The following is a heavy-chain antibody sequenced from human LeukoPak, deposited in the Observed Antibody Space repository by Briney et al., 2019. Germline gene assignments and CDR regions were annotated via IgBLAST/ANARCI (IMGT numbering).Heavy chain of an antibody. CDR3: ARVPYGSGTYTDY. CDR2: ITYDGGDK. V-gene: IGHV3-30-3*01. Sequence: PGGSLRLSCAASGFTFSTYAMHWVRQAPGKGLEWVAVITYDGGDKYYADSVMGRFTISRDNSKNTVYLQMNSLRAEDTAVYYCARVPYGSGTYTDYWGRGTLVTVSS. D-gene: IGHD3-10*01. J-gene: IGHJ4*02. CDR1: GFTFSTYA.